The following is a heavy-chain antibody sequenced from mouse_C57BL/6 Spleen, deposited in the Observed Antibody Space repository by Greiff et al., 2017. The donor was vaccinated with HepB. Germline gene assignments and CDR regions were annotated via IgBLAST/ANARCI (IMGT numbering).Heavy chain of an antibody. D-gene: IGHD2-5*01. CDR3: ASSYYSNYVWYFDV. V-gene: IGHV1-69*01. CDR1: GYTFTSYW. J-gene: IGHJ1*03. Sequence: QVQLQQSGAELVMPGASVKLSCKASGYTFTSYWMHWVKQRPGQGLEWIGEIDPSDSYTNYNQKFKGKSTLTVDKSSSTAYMQLSSLTSEDSAVYYWASSYYSNYVWYFDVWGTGTTVTVSS. CDR2: IDPSDSYT.